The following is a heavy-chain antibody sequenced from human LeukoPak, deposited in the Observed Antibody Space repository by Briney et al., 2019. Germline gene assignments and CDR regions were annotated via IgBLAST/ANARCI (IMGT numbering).Heavy chain of an antibody. J-gene: IGHJ5*02. D-gene: IGHD6-13*01. Sequence: GGSLRLSCAASGFTFSDYYMSWIRQAPGKGLEWVLYISSSSSYTNYADSVKGRFTISRDNAKNSLYLQTNSLRAEDTAVYYCARVRSSSSRWFDPWGQGTLVTVSS. CDR2: ISSSSSYT. V-gene: IGHV3-11*06. CDR3: ARVRSSSSRWFDP. CDR1: GFTFSDYY.